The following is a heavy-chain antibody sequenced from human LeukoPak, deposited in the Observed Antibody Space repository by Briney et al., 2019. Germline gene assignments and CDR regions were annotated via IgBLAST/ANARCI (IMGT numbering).Heavy chain of an antibody. J-gene: IGHJ1*01. Sequence: GGSLRLSCVASGFTFSNHWMNWVRQAPGKGLEWVANIKREGSEKYYVDSVKGRFTISRDNAKNSLYLQMNSLRAEDSAVYYCVKLSEHWGQGTLVTFSS. D-gene: IGHD1-26*01. V-gene: IGHV3-7*01. CDR1: GFTFSNHW. CDR2: IKREGSEK. CDR3: VKLSEH.